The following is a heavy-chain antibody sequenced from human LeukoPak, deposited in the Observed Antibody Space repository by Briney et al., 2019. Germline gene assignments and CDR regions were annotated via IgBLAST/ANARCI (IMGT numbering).Heavy chain of an antibody. CDR2: INPSGGST. D-gene: IGHD3-22*01. V-gene: IGHV1-46*01. CDR1: GYTFTSYY. Sequence: ASVKVSCKASGYTFTSYYMHWVRQAPGQGLEWMGIINPSGGSTSYAQKFQGRVTMTRDMSTSTVYMELSSLRSEDTAVYYCARGEVYYESSGSGAFDIWGQGTMVTVSS. J-gene: IGHJ3*02. CDR3: ARGEVYYESSGSGAFDI.